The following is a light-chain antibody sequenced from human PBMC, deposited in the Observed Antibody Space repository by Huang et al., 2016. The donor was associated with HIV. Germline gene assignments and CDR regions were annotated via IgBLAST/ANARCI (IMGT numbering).Light chain of an antibody. CDR2: GTS. V-gene: IGKV3-15*01. J-gene: IGKJ1*01. CDR1: QSVAYN. Sequence: MVMTQSPDTLSVSPGERATLSCRASQSVAYNLAWYQQKAGQAPRLIIYGTSTRATGIPGRFSGSGSGTEFTLTISSLQSDDLGVYYCQQYDKWPPVTFGQGTKVEI. CDR3: QQYDKWPPVT.